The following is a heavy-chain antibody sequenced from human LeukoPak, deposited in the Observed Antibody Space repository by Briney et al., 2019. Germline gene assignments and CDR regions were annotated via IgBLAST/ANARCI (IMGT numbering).Heavy chain of an antibody. V-gene: IGHV1-2*02. CDR1: GYTFTGYY. J-gene: IGHJ6*03. D-gene: IGHD2-15*01. CDR2: INPNIGGT. CDR3: ARDPTYCSGGSCYSGYYYYYMDV. Sequence: GASVKVSCKASGYTFTGYYMHWVRQAPGQGLEWMGWINPNIGGTNYAQKFQGRVTMTRDTSISTAYMELSRLRSDDTAVYYCARDPTYCSGGSCYSGYYYYYMDVWGKGTTVTVSS.